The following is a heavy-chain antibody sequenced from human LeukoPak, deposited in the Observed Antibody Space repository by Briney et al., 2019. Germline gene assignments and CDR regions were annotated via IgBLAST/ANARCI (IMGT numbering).Heavy chain of an antibody. D-gene: IGHD5-18*01. CDR3: ARDRPNRRGYSYGVLDY. CDR2: IIPILGIA. J-gene: IGHJ4*02. V-gene: IGHV1-69*04. Sequence: ASVKVSCKASGGTFSSYAISWVRQAPGQGLEWMGRIIPILGIANYAQKFQGRVTITADKSTSTAYMELSSLRSEDTAVYYCARDRPNRRGYSYGVLDYWGQGTLVTVSS. CDR1: GGTFSSYA.